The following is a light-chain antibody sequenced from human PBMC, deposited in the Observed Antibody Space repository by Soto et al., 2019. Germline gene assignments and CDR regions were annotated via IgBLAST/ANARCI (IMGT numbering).Light chain of an antibody. CDR1: SSDVGGYNY. J-gene: IGLJ2*01. V-gene: IGLV2-14*01. CDR3: SSYTSSSTLVV. Sequence: QSALTQPASVSGSPGQSITISCTGTSSDVGGYNYVSWYQQHPGKAPKLMIYDVTHRPSGVSNRFSGSKSGSTASLTISGLQAEDEAAYYCSSYTSSSTLVVFGGGTKVTVL. CDR2: DVT.